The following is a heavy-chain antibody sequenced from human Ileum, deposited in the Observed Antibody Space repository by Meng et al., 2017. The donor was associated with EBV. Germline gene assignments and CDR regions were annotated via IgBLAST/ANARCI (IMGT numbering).Heavy chain of an antibody. CDR1: GGSISSSNW. J-gene: IGHJ4*02. V-gene: IGHV4-4*02. Sequence: QGPLHASGPGLVKPSGTLSLTCAVAGGSISSSNWWSWVRQPPGKGLEWIGEIYHSGSTNYNPSLKSRVTISVDKSKNQFSLNLSSVTAADTAVYYCARVGQWLPIDYWGQGTLVTVSS. CDR2: IYHSGST. CDR3: ARVGQWLPIDY. D-gene: IGHD6-19*01.